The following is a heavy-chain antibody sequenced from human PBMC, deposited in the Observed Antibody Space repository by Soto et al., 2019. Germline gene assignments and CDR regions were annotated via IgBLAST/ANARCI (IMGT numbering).Heavy chain of an antibody. CDR2: IYWDDDK. Sequence: QITLKESGPTLVKPTQTLTLTCTFSGFSLSTSGVGVGWIRQPPGKALEWLALIYWDDDKRYSPSLKSRLTITNDTSRNQVILTITTMDPADTATYYCAHLGYDYVWGSYRYGPAGDWGQGTLVTVSS. D-gene: IGHD3-16*02. J-gene: IGHJ4*02. V-gene: IGHV2-5*02. CDR3: AHLGYDYVWGSYRYGPAGD. CDR1: GFSLSTSGVG.